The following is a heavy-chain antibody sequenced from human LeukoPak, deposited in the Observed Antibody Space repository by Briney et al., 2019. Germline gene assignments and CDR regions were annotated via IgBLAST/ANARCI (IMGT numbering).Heavy chain of an antibody. CDR1: GGTFSSYA. CDR3: ARDGGGSHYPYYYYMDV. Sequence: WASVKVSCKASGGTFSSYAISWVRQAPGQGLEWMGRIIPILGIANYAQKFQGRVTITADKSTSTAYMELSSLRSEDTAVYYCARDGGGSHYPYYYYMDVWGKGTTVTVSS. V-gene: IGHV1-69*04. D-gene: IGHD1-26*01. CDR2: IIPILGIA. J-gene: IGHJ6*03.